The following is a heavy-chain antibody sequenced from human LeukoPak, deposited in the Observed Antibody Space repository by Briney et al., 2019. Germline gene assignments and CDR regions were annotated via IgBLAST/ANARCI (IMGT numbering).Heavy chain of an antibody. CDR3: ARGSYPRTWFDY. J-gene: IGHJ4*02. CDR2: INLNSGDT. Sequence: ASVKVSCKASGYTFTGYYMHWVRQAPGQGLEWMGWINLNSGDTNYAQNFQGRVTMTRDTSISTAYMELSRLSSDDTAVYYCARGSYPRTWFDYWGQGTLVTVSS. V-gene: IGHV1-2*02. CDR1: GYTFTGYY.